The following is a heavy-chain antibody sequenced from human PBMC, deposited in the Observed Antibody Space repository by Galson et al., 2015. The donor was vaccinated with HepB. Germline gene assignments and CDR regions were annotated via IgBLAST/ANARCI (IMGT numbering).Heavy chain of an antibody. CDR1: GFTFSTYS. CDR3: TRDRYCTSTTCSGYYYGMDV. D-gene: IGHD2-2*01. J-gene: IGHJ6*02. V-gene: IGHV3-48*02. CDR2: ISRSSSNR. Sequence: SLRLSCAASGFTFSTYSMNWVRQAPGKGLEWISYISRSSSNRYYADSVNGRFTTSRDDAKNSLYLQMNSLRDEDTAVYYCTRDRYCTSTTCSGYYYGMDVWGQGTTVTVSS.